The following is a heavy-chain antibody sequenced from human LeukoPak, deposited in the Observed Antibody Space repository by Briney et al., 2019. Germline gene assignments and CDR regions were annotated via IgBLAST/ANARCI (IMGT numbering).Heavy chain of an antibody. CDR2: VILIFGTA. D-gene: IGHD3-3*01. J-gene: IGHJ4*02. V-gene: IGHV1-69*13. Sequence: SVKVSCKASGGSFSSYAISWVRQAPGQGLEWMGGVILIFGTANYAQKFQGRVTITADESTSTAYMELSSLRSEDTAVYYCARLAGYDFWSGYYAYFDYWGQGTLVTVSS. CDR3: ARLAGYDFWSGYYAYFDY. CDR1: GGSFSSYA.